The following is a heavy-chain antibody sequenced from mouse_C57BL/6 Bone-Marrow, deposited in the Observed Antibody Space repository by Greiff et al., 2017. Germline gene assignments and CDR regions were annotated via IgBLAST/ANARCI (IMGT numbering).Heavy chain of an antibody. CDR3: TTLGIYGSSYVGDY. Sequence: VQLQQSGAELVRPGASVKLSCTASGFNITDYYMHWVKQRPEQGLEWIGRIDPEDGDTDYAPKFQGKATMTADTSSNTAYLQLSSLTSEDTAVYYCTTLGIYGSSYVGDYWGQGTTLTVSS. CDR1: GFNITDYY. J-gene: IGHJ2*01. D-gene: IGHD1-1*01. CDR2: IDPEDGDT. V-gene: IGHV14-1*01.